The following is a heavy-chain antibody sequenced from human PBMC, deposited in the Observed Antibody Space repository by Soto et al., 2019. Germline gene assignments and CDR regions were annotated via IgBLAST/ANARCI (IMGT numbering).Heavy chain of an antibody. V-gene: IGHV4-34*01. D-gene: IGHD6-13*01. CDR2: INHSGST. CDR3: ARGLYRIAAAGTPLDP. J-gene: IGHJ5*02. Sequence: QVQLQQWGAGLLKPSETLSLTCAVYGGSFSGYYWSWIRQPPGKGLEWIGEINHSGSTNYNPSLKSRVTISVDTSKNQFSLKLSSVTAADTAVYYCARGLYRIAAAGTPLDPWGQGTLVTVSS. CDR1: GGSFSGYY.